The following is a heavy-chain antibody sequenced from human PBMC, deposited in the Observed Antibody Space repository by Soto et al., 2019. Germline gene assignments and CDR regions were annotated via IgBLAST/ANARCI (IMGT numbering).Heavy chain of an antibody. CDR3: ARVFTPIVVVINPYFDY. CDR2: ISSSGSTI. J-gene: IGHJ4*02. Sequence: QVQLVESGGGLVKPGGSLRLSCAASGFTFSDYYMNWIRQAPGKGLEWVSYISSSGSTIYYADSVKGRFTISRDHAKNSLYLQMNSLRAEDTAVYYCARVFTPIVVVINPYFDYWGQGTLVTVSS. V-gene: IGHV3-11*01. CDR1: GFTFSDYY. D-gene: IGHD3-22*01.